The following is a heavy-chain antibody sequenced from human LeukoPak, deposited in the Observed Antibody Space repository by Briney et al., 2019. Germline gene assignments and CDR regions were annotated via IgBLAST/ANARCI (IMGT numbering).Heavy chain of an antibody. CDR2: IYSGGST. CDR3: ARGRPYYYDSSGYYPYDAFDI. J-gene: IGHJ3*02. D-gene: IGHD3-22*01. CDR1: GFTVSSNY. V-gene: IGHV3-53*01. Sequence: GGSLRLSCAASGFTVSSNYMSWVRQAPGKGLEWVSVIYSGGSTYYADSVKGRFTISRDNSNNTLYLQMNSLRAEDTAVYYCARGRPYYYDSSGYYPYDAFDIWGQGTMVTVSS.